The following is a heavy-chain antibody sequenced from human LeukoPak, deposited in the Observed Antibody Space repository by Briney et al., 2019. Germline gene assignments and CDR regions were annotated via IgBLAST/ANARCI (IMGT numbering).Heavy chain of an antibody. CDR2: INPNSGGT. CDR1: GYTFTGYY. V-gene: IGHV1-2*02. J-gene: IGHJ6*02. Sequence: ASVKVSCKASGYTFTGYYMHWVRQAPGQGLEWMGWINPNSGGTNYAQKFQGRVTMIRDTSISTAYVELSRLRSDDTAVYYCARDPQLLWFGELLKSDGMDVWGQGTTVTVSS. CDR3: ARDPQLLWFGELLKSDGMDV. D-gene: IGHD3-10*01.